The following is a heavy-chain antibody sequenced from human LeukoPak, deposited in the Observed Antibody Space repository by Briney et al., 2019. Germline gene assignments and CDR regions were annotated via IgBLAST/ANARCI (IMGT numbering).Heavy chain of an antibody. CDR3: ARPNYDSLGIARTEYFQH. V-gene: IGHV4-39*01. Sequence: PSETLSLTCTVSGGSISSSSYYWGWIRQPPGKGLEWIGSIYYSGSTYYNPSLKSRVTISVDTSKNQFSLKLSSVTAADTAVYYCARPNYDSLGIARTEYFQHWGQGTLATVSS. D-gene: IGHD3-22*01. CDR1: GGSISSSSYY. J-gene: IGHJ1*01. CDR2: IYYSGST.